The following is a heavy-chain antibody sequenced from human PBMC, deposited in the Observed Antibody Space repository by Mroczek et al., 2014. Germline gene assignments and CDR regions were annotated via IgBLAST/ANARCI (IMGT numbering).Heavy chain of an antibody. CDR1: GYTFTSYG. J-gene: IGHJ4*03. V-gene: IGHV1-18*01. Sequence: QVQLVESGAEVKKPGASVKVSCKASGYTFTSYGISWVRQAPGQGLEWMGWISAYNGNTNYAQKLQGRVTMTTDTSTSTAYMELRSLRSDDTAVYYCARDSGGYCSSTSCYTEDFDYWGPGNPWSPVSS. D-gene: IGHD2-2*02. CDR3: ARDSGGYCSSTSCYTEDFDY. CDR2: ISAYNGNT.